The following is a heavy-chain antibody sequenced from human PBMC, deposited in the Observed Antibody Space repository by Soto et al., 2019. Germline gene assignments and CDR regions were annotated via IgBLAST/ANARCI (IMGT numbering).Heavy chain of an antibody. CDR3: ARDQGGLTIIVAYFDY. J-gene: IGHJ4*02. D-gene: IGHD3-22*01. CDR2: LWYDGSNK. Sequence: GGSLRLSCAASGFSFSNYGMHWVRQAPGKGLEWVAVLWYDGSNKYYADSVKGRFTISRDNSKNTLYLQMNSLRAEDTAVYYCARDQGGLTIIVAYFDYWGQGTLVTVSS. CDR1: GFSFSNYG. V-gene: IGHV3-33*01.